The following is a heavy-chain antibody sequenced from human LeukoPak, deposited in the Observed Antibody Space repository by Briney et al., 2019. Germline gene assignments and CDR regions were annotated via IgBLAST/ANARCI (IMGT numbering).Heavy chain of an antibody. V-gene: IGHV3-23*01. D-gene: IGHD2-15*01. CDR3: AKDTRYCSGGSCYSGGNWFDP. Sequence: GGPLRLSCAASGFTFSSYAMSWVRQAPGKGLEWVSAISGSGGSTYYADSVKGRFTISRDNSKNTLYLQMNSLRAEDTAVYYCAKDTRYCSGGSCYSGGNWFDPWGQGTLVTVSS. CDR1: GFTFSSYA. CDR2: ISGSGGST. J-gene: IGHJ5*02.